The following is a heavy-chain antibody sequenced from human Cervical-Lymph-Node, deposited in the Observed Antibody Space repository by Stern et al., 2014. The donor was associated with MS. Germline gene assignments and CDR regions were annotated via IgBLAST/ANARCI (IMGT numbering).Heavy chain of an antibody. CDR1: GFSLSTSGVG. V-gene: IGHV2-5*02. J-gene: IGHJ4*02. D-gene: IGHD4-17*01. Sequence: QITLKESGPTLVKPTQTLTLTCTFSGFSLSTSGVGVGWIRQPPGKALEWLALIYWDDDKRYSPSLKSRLTITKDTSKNQVVLTLTNMDPVDTATYYCPRALYGDYFDYWGQGSLVTVSS. CDR3: PRALYGDYFDY. CDR2: IYWDDDK.